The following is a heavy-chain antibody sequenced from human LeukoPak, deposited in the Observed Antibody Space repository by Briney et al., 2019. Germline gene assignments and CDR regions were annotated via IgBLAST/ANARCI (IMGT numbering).Heavy chain of an antibody. D-gene: IGHD2-2*01. CDR2: IYTSGST. CDR1: GGSISSGSYY. Sequence: SETLSLTCTVSGGSISSGSYYWRWIRQPAGKGLEWIGRIYTSGSTNYNPSLKSRVTISVDTSKNQFSLKLSSVTAADTAVYYCAGAPIVVVPAAREDYYYMDVWGKGTTVTVSS. J-gene: IGHJ6*03. CDR3: AGAPIVVVPAAREDYYYMDV. V-gene: IGHV4-61*02.